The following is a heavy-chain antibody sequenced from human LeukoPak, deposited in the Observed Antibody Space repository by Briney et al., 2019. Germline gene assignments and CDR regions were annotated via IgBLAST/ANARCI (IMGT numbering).Heavy chain of an antibody. CDR2: IVHSGNT. J-gene: IGHJ3*02. V-gene: IGHV4-34*12. CDR1: GGSFSGYY. D-gene: IGHD6-13*01. Sequence: PSETLSLTCAVYGGSFSGYYWSWTRQPPGKGLEWIGEIVHSGNTKYNPSLKSRVTISVDTSKNQFSLNPTSVTAADTAVYYCARFGSSTWYKGAFDIWGQGTMVTVAS. CDR3: ARFGSSTWYKGAFDI.